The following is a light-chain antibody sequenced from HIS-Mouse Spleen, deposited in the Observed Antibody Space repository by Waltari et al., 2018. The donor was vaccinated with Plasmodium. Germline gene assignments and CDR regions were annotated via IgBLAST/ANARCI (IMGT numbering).Light chain of an antibody. J-gene: IGKJ1*01. CDR3: QQYNNWPRGT. CDR1: QSVSSN. CDR2: GAS. Sequence: EIVMTQSPATLSVSPGERATLSCRASQSVSSNLAWYHQKPGQAPRLLIYGASTRATGIPARFSGSGSGTEFTLTISSMQSEDFAVYYCQQYNNWPRGTFGQGTKVEIK. V-gene: IGKV3-15*01.